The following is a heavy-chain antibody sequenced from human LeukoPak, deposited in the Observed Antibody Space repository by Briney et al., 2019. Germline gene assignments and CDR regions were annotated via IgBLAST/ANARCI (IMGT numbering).Heavy chain of an antibody. Sequence: SETLFLTCTVSGGSISSYYWSWIRQPPGKGLEWIGYIYYSGSTNYNPSLKSRVTISVDTSKNQFSLKLSSVTAADTAVYYCASVSSGTYAYGMDVWGQGTTVTVSS. J-gene: IGHJ6*02. CDR1: GGSISSYY. V-gene: IGHV4-59*01. D-gene: IGHD1-26*01. CDR3: ASVSSGTYAYGMDV. CDR2: IYYSGST.